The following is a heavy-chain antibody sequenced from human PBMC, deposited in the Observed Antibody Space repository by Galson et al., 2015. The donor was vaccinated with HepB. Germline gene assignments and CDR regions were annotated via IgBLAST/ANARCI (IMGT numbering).Heavy chain of an antibody. CDR2: ITGSGGNT. D-gene: IGHD3-10*01. V-gene: IGHV3-23*01. Sequence: SLRLSCAASGFTFSSSGMRWVRQAPGKGLEWVAPITGSGGNTYYADSVKGRFTISRDNSKNTLYLQMNSLRDEDTAVYYCAKFYGADLLWFEELWDWGQGTLVTVSS. CDR1: GFTFSSSG. J-gene: IGHJ4*02. CDR3: AKFYGADLLWFEELWD.